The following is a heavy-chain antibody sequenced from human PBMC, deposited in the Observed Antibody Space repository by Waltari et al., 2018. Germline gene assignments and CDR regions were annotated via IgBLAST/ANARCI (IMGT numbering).Heavy chain of an antibody. J-gene: IGHJ6*02. CDR2: INPNSGGT. Sequence: QVQLVQSGAEVKKPGASVKVSCKASGYTFTGYYMHWVRQAPGQGLEWMGWINPNSGGTNYAQKFQGRVTMTRDTSISTAYMELSRLRSDDTAVYYCARDTVTMVRRGNGMDVWGQGTTVTVSS. D-gene: IGHD3-10*01. CDR1: GYTFTGYY. V-gene: IGHV1-2*02. CDR3: ARDTVTMVRRGNGMDV.